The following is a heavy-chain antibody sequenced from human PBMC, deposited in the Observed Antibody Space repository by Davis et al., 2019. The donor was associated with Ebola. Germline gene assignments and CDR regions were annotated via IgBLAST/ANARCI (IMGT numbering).Heavy chain of an antibody. CDR1: GYSFTSYW. Sequence: GESLKISCKGSGYSFTSYWISWVRQMPGKGLEWMGRIDPSDSYTSYSPSFQGHVTISVDKSISTAYLQWSSLKASDTAIYYCASLRRTITGMDDSFDIWGQGTMVTVFS. J-gene: IGHJ3*02. CDR2: IDPSDSYT. CDR3: ASLRRTITGMDDSFDI. V-gene: IGHV5-10-1*01. D-gene: IGHD2-8*02.